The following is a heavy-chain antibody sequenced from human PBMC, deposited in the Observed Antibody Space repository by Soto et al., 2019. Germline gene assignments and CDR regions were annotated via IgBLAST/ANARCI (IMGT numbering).Heavy chain of an antibody. CDR3: ASAAAGGFNFIFFFAY. Sequence: GGSLRLSCAASGFSFSSCAMHCVRQAPGKGLEWVASISYGGTNKYYADSVKGRFTISRDNSENTLYLQMNSLRPEDTAVLYSASAAAGGFNFIFFFAYWGLGTLVTVS. CDR2: ISYGGTNK. J-gene: IGHJ4*02. V-gene: IGHV3-30-3*01. CDR1: GFSFSSCA. D-gene: IGHD3-3*02.